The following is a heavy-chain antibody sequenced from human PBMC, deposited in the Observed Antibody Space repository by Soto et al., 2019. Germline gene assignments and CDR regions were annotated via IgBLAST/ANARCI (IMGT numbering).Heavy chain of an antibody. J-gene: IGHJ3*02. CDR2: INPNSGGT. CDR3: ARSESYCSSTSCYSAFDI. CDR1: GYTFTGYY. D-gene: IGHD2-2*01. Sequence: ASVKVSCKASGYTFTGYYIHWVRQAPGQGLEWMGWINPNSGGTNYAQKFQGWVTMTRDTSISTAYMELSRLRSDDTAVYYCARSESYCSSTSCYSAFDIWGQGTMVTVSS. V-gene: IGHV1-2*04.